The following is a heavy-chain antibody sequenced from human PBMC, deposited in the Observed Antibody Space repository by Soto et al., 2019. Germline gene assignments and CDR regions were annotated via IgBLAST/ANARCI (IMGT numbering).Heavy chain of an antibody. CDR1: GFMFSEFF. J-gene: IGHJ6*02. CDR2: SKNNAQSYAT. V-gene: IGHV3-72*01. Sequence: PGGSLRLSCDVSGFMFSEFFMDWVRQSPGKGLEWVGRSKNNAQSYATAYAASVKGRFTISRHSSQKTLILQMNSLKIEHPPIYYCALTYYGLDVLGHGTTVTVSS. CDR3: ALTYYGLDV.